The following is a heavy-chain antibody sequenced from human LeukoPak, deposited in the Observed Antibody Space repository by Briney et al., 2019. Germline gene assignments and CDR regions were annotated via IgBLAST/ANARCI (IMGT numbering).Heavy chain of an antibody. D-gene: IGHD3-16*02. Sequence: ASVKVYCKAPGYTFTSYGIRWVRQAPGQGLEWMGWISAYNGNTNYAQKLQGRVTMTTDTSTSTAYMELRSLRSDDTAVYYCARDLQNYDYVWGSHREFDYWGQGTLVTVSS. CDR3: ARDLQNYDYVWGSHREFDY. V-gene: IGHV1-18*01. CDR2: ISAYNGNT. CDR1: GYTFTSYG. J-gene: IGHJ4*02.